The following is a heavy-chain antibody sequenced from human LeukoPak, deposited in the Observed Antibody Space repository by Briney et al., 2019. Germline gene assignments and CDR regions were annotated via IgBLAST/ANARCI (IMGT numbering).Heavy chain of an antibody. Sequence: ASVKVSCKASGYTFIKNWMHWVRQAPGQGLEWMGLINPTGTSTLYAQKFQDRVTMTRDVSTSTDYMELNSLRSDDTAIYYCARDNSVGDIAWWFDPWGQGTLVIVS. CDR3: ARDNSVGDIAWWFDP. CDR1: GYTFIKNW. J-gene: IGHJ5*02. V-gene: IGHV1-46*01. D-gene: IGHD3-10*01. CDR2: INPTGTST.